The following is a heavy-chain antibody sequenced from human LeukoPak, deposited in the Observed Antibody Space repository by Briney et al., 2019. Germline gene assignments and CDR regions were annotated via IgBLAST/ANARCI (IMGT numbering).Heavy chain of an antibody. V-gene: IGHV3-48*04. J-gene: IGHJ4*02. Sequence: PGGSLRLSCEASGITFSSYSMTWVRQAPGKGLEWISYISNSGVTTHYADPVKGRFTISRDNAKNSLYLQTTSLRAEDTAVYYCARERGNYLRYWGQGTLVTVSS. D-gene: IGHD1-7*01. CDR3: ARERGNYLRY. CDR1: GITFSSYS. CDR2: ISNSGVTT.